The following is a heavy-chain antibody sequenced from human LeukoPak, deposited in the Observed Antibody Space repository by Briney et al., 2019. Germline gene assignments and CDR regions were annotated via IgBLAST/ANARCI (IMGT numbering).Heavy chain of an antibody. D-gene: IGHD3-22*01. CDR1: GGSISSGDYY. J-gene: IGHJ4*02. CDR3: ARGPPLGYSNGYEYYFDY. CDR2: IYYSGST. V-gene: IGHV4-30-4*01. Sequence: SQTLSLTCTVSGGSISSGDYYWSWIRQPPGKGLEWIGYIYYSGSTYYNPSLKSRVTISVDTSKNQFSLKLSSVTAADTAVYYCARGPPLGYSNGYEYYFDYWGQGTLVTVSS.